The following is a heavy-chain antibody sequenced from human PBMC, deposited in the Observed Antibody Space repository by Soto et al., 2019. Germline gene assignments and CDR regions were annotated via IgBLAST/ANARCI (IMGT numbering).Heavy chain of an antibody. CDR3: ATVHRNPGSPVVFDI. CDR2: ITRSGGAT. V-gene: IGHV3-11*01. D-gene: IGHD3-10*01. J-gene: IGHJ3*02. Sequence: QVQLVESGGGLVKPGGSVRLSCAASGFTFSDYYMTWIRQAPGKGLEWVAYITRSGGATYYADSVKGRFTISRDNTKNSLYLQMNSLRTEDTAVYSCATVHRNPGSPVVFDIWGRGTKVTVSS. CDR1: GFTFSDYY.